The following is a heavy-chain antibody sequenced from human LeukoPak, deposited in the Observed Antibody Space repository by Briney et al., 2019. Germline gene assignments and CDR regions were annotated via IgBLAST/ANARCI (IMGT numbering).Heavy chain of an antibody. J-gene: IGHJ6*02. V-gene: IGHV4-59*08. CDR1: GASIGSYY. Sequence: PSETLSLTCTVSGASIGSYYWSWIRQPPGKGLEWIGYISPTGYTKYTPSLKSRVTTSRDTSDNQFSLILSSVTAADTAEYYCTRHDVVPVIGHGMAVWGQGTTVTVSS. CDR3: TRHDVVPVIGHGMAV. CDR2: ISPTGYT. D-gene: IGHD2-2*01.